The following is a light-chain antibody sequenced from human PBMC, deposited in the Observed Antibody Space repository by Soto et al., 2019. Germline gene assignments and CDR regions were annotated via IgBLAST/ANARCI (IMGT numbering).Light chain of an antibody. CDR1: QSVSSD. J-gene: IGKJ2*01. CDR2: GAS. V-gene: IGKV3-15*01. Sequence: EIVMTQSPATLSVSPGERVTLSCRASQSVSSDLAWYQHKPGQAPRLLIYGASTRANTTPARFSGSGSGTEFSLSISSLQSEDFAVYYCLQYNDWPPKQYTFGQGTKLEIK. CDR3: LQYNDWPPKQYT.